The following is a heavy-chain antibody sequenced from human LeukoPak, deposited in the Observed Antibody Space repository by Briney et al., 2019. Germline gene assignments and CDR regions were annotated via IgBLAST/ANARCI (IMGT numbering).Heavy chain of an antibody. CDR2: IISSGGST. CDR3: ARASRGGTPLEA. D-gene: IGHD1-7*01. V-gene: IGHV3-23*01. Sequence: PGGSLRLSCAASGFSFRSYAMSWVRQAPGKGLEWVSAIISSGGSTYYADSVKGRFTISRDNAKNSLYLQMNSLRAEDTAVYYCARASRGGTPLEAWGQGTLVTVSS. CDR1: GFSFRSYA. J-gene: IGHJ5*02.